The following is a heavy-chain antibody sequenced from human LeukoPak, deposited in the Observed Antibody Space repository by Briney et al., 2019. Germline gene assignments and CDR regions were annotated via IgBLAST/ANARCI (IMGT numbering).Heavy chain of an antibody. D-gene: IGHD1-1*01. CDR3: GKDWKLDY. J-gene: IGHJ4*02. CDR1: GFTFNNYA. V-gene: IGHV3-23*01. CDR2: IGDNGGDT. Sequence: GGSLRLSCAASGFTFNNYAMSWVRQAPGKGLEWVSAIGDNGGDTKYADSVKGRFTISRDDSKNTLYLQMNSLRVEDTAIYYCGKDWKLDYWGQGTLVTVSS.